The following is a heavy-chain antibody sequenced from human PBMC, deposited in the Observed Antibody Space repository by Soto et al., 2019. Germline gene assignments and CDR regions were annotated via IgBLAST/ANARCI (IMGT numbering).Heavy chain of an antibody. CDR3: ARHGGLLKWLRRPGYFDY. Sequence: SETLSLTCTVSGGSISSYYWSWIRQPPGKGLEWIGYIYYSGSTNYNPSLKSRVTISVDTSKNQFSLKLSSVTAADTAVYYCARHGGLLKWLRRPGYFDYWGQGTLVTVSS. CDR2: IYYSGST. J-gene: IGHJ4*02. D-gene: IGHD5-12*01. V-gene: IGHV4-59*08. CDR1: GGSISSYY.